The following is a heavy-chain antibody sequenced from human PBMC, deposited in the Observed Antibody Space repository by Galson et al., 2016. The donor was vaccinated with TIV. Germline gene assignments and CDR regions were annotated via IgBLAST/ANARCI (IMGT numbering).Heavy chain of an antibody. CDR2: IYPADSET. V-gene: IGHV5-51*03. D-gene: IGHD1-1*01. J-gene: IGHJ6*02. CDR3: ARRGREETNEGGLDV. CDR1: GYSFATFW. Sequence: QSGAEVKKPGESLKISCKASGYSFATFWVGWVRQMPGQGLEWMGVIYPADSETRYSPSFQGQVTISADKSISTAYLQWSSLEASDTAIYYCARRGREETNEGGLDVWGQGTTVTVSS.